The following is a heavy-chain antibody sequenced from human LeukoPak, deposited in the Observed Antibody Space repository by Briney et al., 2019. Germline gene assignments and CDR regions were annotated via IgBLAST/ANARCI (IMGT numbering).Heavy chain of an antibody. Sequence: GGSLRLSCAASGFNLRSFAIHWVRQAPGKGLEYVSATSGDGGTTFCASSLQGRCTISRDNSNQMVYLQLGGLKIEDMGLYYCARGDTRLGGAFDVWGQGTMVTVSP. CDR2: TSGDGGTT. V-gene: IGHV3-64*01. CDR1: GFNLRSFA. J-gene: IGHJ3*01. D-gene: IGHD3-16*01. CDR3: ARGDTRLGGAFDV.